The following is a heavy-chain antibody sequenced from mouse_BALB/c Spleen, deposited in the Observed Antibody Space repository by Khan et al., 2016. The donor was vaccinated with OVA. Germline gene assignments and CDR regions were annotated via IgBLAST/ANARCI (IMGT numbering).Heavy chain of an antibody. CDR2: ISSGGHYT. J-gene: IGHJ3*01. CDR1: GFTFSTYG. D-gene: IGHD1-1*01. Sequence: EVELVESGGDLVKPGGSLKLSCAASGFTFSTYGMSWVRQTPDKRLEWVATISSGGHYTYYPDSVQGRFTISRDNAKSTLYLQMSSLKSEDTAIYYCARLAYYYNREGFAYWGQGTLVTVSA. V-gene: IGHV5-6*01. CDR3: ARLAYYYNREGFAY.